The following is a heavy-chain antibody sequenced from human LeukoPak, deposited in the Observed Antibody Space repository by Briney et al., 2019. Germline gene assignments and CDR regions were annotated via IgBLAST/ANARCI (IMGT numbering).Heavy chain of an antibody. CDR3: ARIGYVSSSLDF. V-gene: IGHV3-7*05. CDR1: GFTFSTYW. D-gene: IGHD6-6*01. CDR2: IKEDGRTK. J-gene: IGHJ4*02. Sequence: PGGSLRLSSTASGFTFSTYWMSWVRQAPGKGLEWVANIKEDGRTKYYLDSVKGRFTISRDNPKNSLYLEMDSLRADDTAVYFCARIGYVSSSLDFWGQGALVTVSS.